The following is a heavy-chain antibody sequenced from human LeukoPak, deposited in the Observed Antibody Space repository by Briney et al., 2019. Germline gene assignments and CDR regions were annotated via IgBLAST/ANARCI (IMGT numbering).Heavy chain of an antibody. J-gene: IGHJ4*02. V-gene: IGHV3-21*01. CDR2: ISSSSSYI. CDR3: ARADSSSWHFDY. CDR1: GFTFSSYS. D-gene: IGHD6-13*01. Sequence: PGGSLRLSCAASGFTFSSYSMNWVRQAPGKGLEWASSISSSSSYIYYADSVKGRFTISRDNAKNSLYLQMNSLRAEDTAVYYCARADSSSWHFDYWGQGTLVTVSS.